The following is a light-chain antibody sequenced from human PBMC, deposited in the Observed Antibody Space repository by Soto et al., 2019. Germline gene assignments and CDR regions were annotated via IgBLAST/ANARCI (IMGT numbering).Light chain of an antibody. V-gene: IGKV3-20*01. CDR1: QSVSSSY. J-gene: IGKJ2*01. Sequence: DIVLTQSPGTLSLSPGERATLSCRASQSVSSSYLAWYQQKPGQAPRLLIYGAYSRATGIPDRFSGSGSGTDFTLTISRLEPEDFAVYYSQQYGSSPPYTFGQGTKLEIK. CDR2: GAY. CDR3: QQYGSSPPYT.